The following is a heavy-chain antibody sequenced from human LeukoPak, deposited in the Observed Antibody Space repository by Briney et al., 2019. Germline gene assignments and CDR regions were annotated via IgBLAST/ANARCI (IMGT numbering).Heavy chain of an antibody. J-gene: IGHJ4*02. CDR2: IYYSGST. D-gene: IGHD3-22*01. CDR3: ARAMVYYDSRASFDY. CDR1: GGSVRSGSFY. Sequence: PSETLSLTCTVSGGSVRSGSFYWSWIRQPPGKGLEYIGYIYYSGSTNYNPSLQSRVTISVDTSKNQLSLKLSSVTAADTAVYYCARAMVYYDSRASFDYWGQGTLVTVSS. V-gene: IGHV4-61*01.